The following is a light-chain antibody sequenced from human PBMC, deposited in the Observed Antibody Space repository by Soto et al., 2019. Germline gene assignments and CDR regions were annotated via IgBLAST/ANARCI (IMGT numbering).Light chain of an antibody. V-gene: IGLV2-14*01. CDR2: EVG. CDR3: SSYTARGTRV. Sequence: QSALTQFASVSGSPGQSITISCTGTSIDVGAYNYVSWYQQHPDKAPKLLIYEVGNRPSGVSFRFSGSKSGNTASLTISGLQAEYEADYYFSSYTARGTRVFGTGTKLTVL. J-gene: IGLJ1*01. CDR1: SIDVGAYNY.